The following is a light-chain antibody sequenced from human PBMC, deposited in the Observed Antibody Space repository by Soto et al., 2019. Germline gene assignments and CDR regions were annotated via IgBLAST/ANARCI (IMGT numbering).Light chain of an antibody. Sequence: DIQMTQSPSTLSASVGDRVTITCRASQSISSWLAWYQQKPGKAPKLLIYKASSLESGVPSRFSGSGSGTKFTLTITSLQPDDFAAYYCQQYRSRWTFGQGTKVDIK. CDR2: KAS. J-gene: IGKJ1*01. CDR1: QSISSW. V-gene: IGKV1-5*03. CDR3: QQYRSRWT.